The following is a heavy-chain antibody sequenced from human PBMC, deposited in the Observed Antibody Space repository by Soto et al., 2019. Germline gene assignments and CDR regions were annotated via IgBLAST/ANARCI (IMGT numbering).Heavy chain of an antibody. Sequence: ASVKVSCKATGYSFTSHYMHWVRQAPGQGLEWMGWLNPKSGNTGYAQNLQGRVTMTRDTSISTAYMELRSLRSEDTALYYCARVTAGSSDFDDWGQGTLVTAPQ. CDR3: ARVTAGSSDFDD. D-gene: IGHD6-6*01. V-gene: IGHV1-8*02. CDR1: GYSFTSHY. J-gene: IGHJ4*02. CDR2: LNPKSGNT.